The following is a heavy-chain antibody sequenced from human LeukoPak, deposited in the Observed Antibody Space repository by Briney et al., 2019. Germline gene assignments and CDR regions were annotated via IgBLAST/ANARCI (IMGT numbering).Heavy chain of an antibody. CDR3: ARDRGGIAVAGTDY. Sequence: ASVKVSCKASGYTFTSYGISWVRQAPGHGLEWMGWISAYNGNTNYAQKLQGRVTMTTDTSTSTAYMELRSLRSDDTAVYYCARDRGGIAVAGTDYWGQGTLVTVSS. CDR1: GYTFTSYG. D-gene: IGHD6-19*01. V-gene: IGHV1-18*01. J-gene: IGHJ4*02. CDR2: ISAYNGNT.